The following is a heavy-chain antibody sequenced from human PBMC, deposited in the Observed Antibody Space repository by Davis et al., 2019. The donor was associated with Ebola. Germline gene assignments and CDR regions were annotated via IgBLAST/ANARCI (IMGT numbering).Heavy chain of an antibody. J-gene: IGHJ4*02. D-gene: IGHD5-24*01. CDR3: ARGGRLATGLDY. CDR2: IYHSGST. CDR1: GGSISSGYY. V-gene: IGHV4-38-2*02. Sequence: PSETLSLTCTVSGGSISSGYYWGWIRQPPGKGLEWIGSIYHSGSTYYNPSLKSRVSISVDTSKNQFSLKLSSVTAADTAVYYCARGGRLATGLDYWGQGTLVTVSS.